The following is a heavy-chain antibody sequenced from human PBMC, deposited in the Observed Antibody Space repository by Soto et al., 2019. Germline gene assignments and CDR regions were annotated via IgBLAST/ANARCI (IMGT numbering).Heavy chain of an antibody. CDR2: INHSGST. Sequence: SETLSLTCAVYGGSFSGYYWSWIRQPPGKGLEWIGEINHSGSTNYNPSLKSRVTISVDTSKNQFSLKLSSVTAADTAVYYCARVGIAAAGNNWGQGTLVTVSS. CDR1: GGSFSGYY. V-gene: IGHV4-34*01. D-gene: IGHD6-13*01. CDR3: ARVGIAAAGNN. J-gene: IGHJ4*02.